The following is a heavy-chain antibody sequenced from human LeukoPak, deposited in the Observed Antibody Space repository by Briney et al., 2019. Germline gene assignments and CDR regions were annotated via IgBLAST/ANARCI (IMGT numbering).Heavy chain of an antibody. V-gene: IGHV3-21*01. CDR1: GFTFSSYS. CDR2: ISSSSSYI. J-gene: IGHJ4*02. Sequence: PGGFLRLSCAASGFTFSSYSMNWVRQAPGKGLEWVSSISSSSSYIYYADSVKGRFTISRDNAKNSLYLQMNSLRAEDTAVYYCARARYCSGGSCPHFDYWGQGTLVTVSS. D-gene: IGHD2-15*01. CDR3: ARARYCSGGSCPHFDY.